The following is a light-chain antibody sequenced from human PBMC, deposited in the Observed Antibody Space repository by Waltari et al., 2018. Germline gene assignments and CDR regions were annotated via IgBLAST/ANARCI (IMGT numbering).Light chain of an antibody. CDR1: QSFGDN. CDR2: AAS. CDR3: QQYKSWPYS. V-gene: IGKV3-15*01. J-gene: IGKJ2*03. Sequence: EIVMMQSPATLSVSPGEGATLSCRASQSFGDNLAWFQQKPGQAPRLVIFAASMRATGIPARFSGAASGTEFTLTISSLQSEDVGVYFCQQYKSWPYSFGQGTKLEIK.